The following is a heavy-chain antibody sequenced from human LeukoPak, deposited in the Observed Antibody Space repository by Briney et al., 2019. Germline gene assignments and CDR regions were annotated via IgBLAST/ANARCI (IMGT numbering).Heavy chain of an antibody. D-gene: IGHD3-3*01. V-gene: IGHV3-11*04. CDR3: AGITIFGSVGLSDAFDI. CDR1: GFTFSDYY. Sequence: GGSLRLSCAASGFTFSDYYMSWIRQAPGKGLEWVSYIGSSGSTIYYADSVKGRFTISRDNAKNSLYLQMNSLRAEDTAVYYCAGITIFGSVGLSDAFDIWGQGTMVTVSS. CDR2: IGSSGSTI. J-gene: IGHJ3*02.